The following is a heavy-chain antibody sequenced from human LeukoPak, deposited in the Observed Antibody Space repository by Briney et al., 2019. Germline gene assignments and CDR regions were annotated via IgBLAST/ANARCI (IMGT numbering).Heavy chain of an antibody. V-gene: IGHV1-24*01. D-gene: IGHD3-3*01. CDR2: FDPEDGET. CDR3: ATDPGITIFGVVRL. J-gene: IGHJ4*02. CDR1: GYTLTELS. Sequence: ASVKVPCKVSGYTLTELSMHWVRQAPGKGLEWMGGFDPEDGETIYAQKFQGRVTMTEDTSTDTAYMELSSLRSEDTAVYYCATDPGITIFGVVRLWGQGTLVTVSS.